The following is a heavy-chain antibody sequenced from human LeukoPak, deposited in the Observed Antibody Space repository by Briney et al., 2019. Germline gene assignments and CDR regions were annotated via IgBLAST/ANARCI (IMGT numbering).Heavy chain of an antibody. D-gene: IGHD4-17*01. CDR3: AKVYEYGDNDWFDS. Sequence: PGGSLRLSCGASGFTFSSYGTHWVRQAPGKGLEWVAFIRYDGSTKNYADSVKGRFTISRDNSKNTLYLQMNSLRGEDTAVYYCAKVYEYGDNDWFDSWGQGTLVTVSS. J-gene: IGHJ5*01. CDR1: GFTFSSYG. V-gene: IGHV3-30*02. CDR2: IRYDGSTK.